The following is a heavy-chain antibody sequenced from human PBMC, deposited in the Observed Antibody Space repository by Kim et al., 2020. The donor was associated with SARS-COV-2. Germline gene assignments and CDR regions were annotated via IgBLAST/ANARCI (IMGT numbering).Heavy chain of an antibody. V-gene: IGHV1-3*01. Sequence: GNKKYAQTFQVRATITRDTSETKAYMELSSLRSEDTAVYYCAKGVATAIDYWGQGALVTVSS. J-gene: IGHJ4*02. CDR3: AKGVATAIDY. D-gene: IGHD3-10*01. CDR2: GNK.